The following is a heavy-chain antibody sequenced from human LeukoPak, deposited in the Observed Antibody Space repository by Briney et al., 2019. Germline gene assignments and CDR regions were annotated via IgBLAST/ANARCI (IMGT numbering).Heavy chain of an antibody. D-gene: IGHD2/OR15-2a*01. CDR2: IYYSGTT. Sequence: SETLSLTCTVSGDSIGSGGHYWTWIRQLPGMGLEWIGYIYYSGTTNYNPSLNSRVFMSMDTSENQFSLRLSSLTAADTAVYYCARGGTTWPYYFDYWGQGTLVTVSS. V-gene: IGHV4-31*03. CDR1: GDSIGSGGHY. CDR3: ARGGTTWPYYFDY. J-gene: IGHJ4*02.